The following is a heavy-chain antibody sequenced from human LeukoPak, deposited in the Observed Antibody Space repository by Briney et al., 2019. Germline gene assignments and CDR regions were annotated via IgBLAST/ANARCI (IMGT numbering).Heavy chain of an antibody. J-gene: IGHJ4*02. CDR1: GFNFDDYG. D-gene: IGHD2-8*02. V-gene: IGHV3-20*04. Sequence: GGSLRLSCAASGFNFDDYGMSWVRQAPGKGLEWLSGINWNGGGTGYADSVKGRFTISRDNAKNSLYLQMNSLRAEDTAVYYCARDGGHSTDLDYWGQGILVTVSS. CDR3: ARDGGHSTDLDY. CDR2: INWNGGGT.